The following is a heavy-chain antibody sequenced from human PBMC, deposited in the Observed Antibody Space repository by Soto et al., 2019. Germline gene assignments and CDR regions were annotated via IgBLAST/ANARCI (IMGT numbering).Heavy chain of an antibody. D-gene: IGHD6-13*01. Sequence: VSVEVSWQASWATFTSNYMHWVRKAPGKGLEWMGIINPSGGSTSYGQKFQGILTMTMDTSTSTVYMELSSLRSEDTAVYYCARGSAKIAAAGTGSFDIWGQGTMVTVSS. J-gene: IGHJ3*02. CDR3: ARGSAKIAAAGTGSFDI. V-gene: IGHV1-46*01. CDR1: WATFTSNY. CDR2: INPSGGST.